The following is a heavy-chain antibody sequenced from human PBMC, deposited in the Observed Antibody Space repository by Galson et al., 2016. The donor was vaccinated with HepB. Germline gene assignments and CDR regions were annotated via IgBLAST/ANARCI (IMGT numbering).Heavy chain of an antibody. D-gene: IGHD1-1*01. CDR2: ISYDGSNK. J-gene: IGHJ4*02. V-gene: IGHV3-30*03. Sequence: SLRLSCAASGFTFSSYGIHWVRQAPGKGLEWVALISYDGSNKYYADSVKGRITISRDTSKNTVYLQMNSLRGEDTGVYYCARDKGTSVWYKDDWGQGTLVTVSS. CDR3: ARDKGTSVWYKDD. CDR1: GFTFSSYG.